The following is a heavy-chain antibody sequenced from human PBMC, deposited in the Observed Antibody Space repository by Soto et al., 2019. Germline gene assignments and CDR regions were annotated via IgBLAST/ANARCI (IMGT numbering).Heavy chain of an antibody. D-gene: IGHD5-12*01. CDR3: ARVKGLDATMEGWFDP. CDR2: IIPSFGKA. Sequence: VQLVQSGAEVKKPGAAVEVSCRASGGTCSSYAISWVRQAPGQGLEWTGGIIPSFGKANYGQKIQGRVTITADEATSRADMELRSLRSEDTAVYYCARVKGLDATMEGWFDPWGQGTLVTVSS. V-gene: IGHV1-69*01. CDR1: GGTCSSYA. J-gene: IGHJ5*02.